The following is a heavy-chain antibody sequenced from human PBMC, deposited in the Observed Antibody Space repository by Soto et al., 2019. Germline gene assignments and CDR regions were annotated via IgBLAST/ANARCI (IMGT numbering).Heavy chain of an antibody. Sequence: GGSLRLSCAASGFTFSGCAMGWVRQAPGKGLEWVSGISRSGGNTYYADSVKGRFTISRDNSKNTLSLQMNSLRVEDSAVYYCVPRKGDPFTWGPGTLVTVSS. J-gene: IGHJ4*02. CDR2: ISRSGGNT. CDR1: GFTFSGCA. CDR3: VPRKGDPFT. V-gene: IGHV3-23*01. D-gene: IGHD3-16*01.